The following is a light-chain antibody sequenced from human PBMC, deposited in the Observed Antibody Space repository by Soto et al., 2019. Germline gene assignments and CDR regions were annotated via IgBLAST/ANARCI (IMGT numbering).Light chain of an antibody. CDR2: EDS. CDR3: CSYAYSSVV. CDR1: SSYVGIYNL. V-gene: IGLV2-23*01. Sequence: QSALTQPDSVSGSPGPSITISCTGISSYVGIYNLVSWYQQHPGRVPKLIIYEDSMRPSGVSDRFSGSKSGNTASLTISGLQAEDEADYYCCSYAYSSVVFGGGTKVTVL. J-gene: IGLJ2*01.